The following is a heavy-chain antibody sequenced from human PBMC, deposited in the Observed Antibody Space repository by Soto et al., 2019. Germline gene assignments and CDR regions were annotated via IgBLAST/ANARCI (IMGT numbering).Heavy chain of an antibody. CDR1: GFTFDDYA. D-gene: IGHD7-27*01. CDR3: AKDANWGFWN. Sequence: EVQLVVSGGGLVQPGRSLRLSCAASGFTFDDYALHWVRQAPGKGLGWVSGISWNSGSIDYADSVKGRFTISRDNAKNSLYLQMNSLRAEDTALYYCAKDANWGFWNWGQGTLVTVSS. V-gene: IGHV3-9*01. CDR2: ISWNSGSI. J-gene: IGHJ4*02.